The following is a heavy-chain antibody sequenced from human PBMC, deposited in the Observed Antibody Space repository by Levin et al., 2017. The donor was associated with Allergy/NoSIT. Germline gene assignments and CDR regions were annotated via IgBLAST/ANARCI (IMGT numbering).Heavy chain of an antibody. Sequence: GESLKISCKASGYTFTSYYMHWVRQAPGQGLEWMGIINPSGGSTSYAQKFQGRVTMTRDTSTSTVYMELSSLRSEDTAVYYCARVYRAPTYRHRYGMDVWGQGTTVTVSS. CDR2: INPSGGST. CDR1: GYTFTSYY. D-gene: IGHD1-14*01. V-gene: IGHV1-46*01. CDR3: ARVYRAPTYRHRYGMDV. J-gene: IGHJ6*02.